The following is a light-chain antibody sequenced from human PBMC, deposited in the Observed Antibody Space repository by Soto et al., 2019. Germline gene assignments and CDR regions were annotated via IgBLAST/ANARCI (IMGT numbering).Light chain of an antibody. V-gene: IGKV1-5*01. Sequence: DIQMTQSHATLSASVGDRVAITCRASQSISTWLAWYQQKPEKAPKLLIYHASSLESGVPSRFSGSGSGTEFTLTISSLQPDDFATYYCLHYNSYPNTFGQGTKLEIK. CDR1: QSISTW. CDR2: HAS. CDR3: LHYNSYPNT. J-gene: IGKJ2*01.